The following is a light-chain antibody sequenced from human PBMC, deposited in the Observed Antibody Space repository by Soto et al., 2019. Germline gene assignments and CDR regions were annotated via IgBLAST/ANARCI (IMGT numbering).Light chain of an antibody. J-gene: IGKJ1*01. Sequence: VMTQSPATPSVSXRERATLYCRDSSSVCNNLAWYRENPGKAXSLVIXGQSTRATGIQARFTGSGSGKESTLTISRMHSEEFAVYYCLQYNKWPPWTFGQGTKV. CDR3: LQYNKWPPWT. CDR1: SSVCNN. V-gene: IGKV3-15*01. CDR2: GQS.